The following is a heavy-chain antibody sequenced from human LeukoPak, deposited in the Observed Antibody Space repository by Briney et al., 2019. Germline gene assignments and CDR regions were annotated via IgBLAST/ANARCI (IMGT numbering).Heavy chain of an antibody. J-gene: IGHJ4*02. D-gene: IGHD1-26*01. Sequence: SSETLSLTCVLYGGSSSGYYWSWIRQPPGKGLEWIGEINHSGSTNYNPSLKSRVTISLDTSKNRFSLKLSSVTAADTAIYYCARARSAKWGFDYWGQGILVTVSS. CDR3: ARARSAKWGFDY. CDR2: INHSGST. V-gene: IGHV4-34*01. CDR1: GGSSSGYY.